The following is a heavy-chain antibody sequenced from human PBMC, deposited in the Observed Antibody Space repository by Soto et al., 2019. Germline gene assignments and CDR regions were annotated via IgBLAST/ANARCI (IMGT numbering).Heavy chain of an antibody. CDR2: IRSDSNHI. J-gene: IGHJ4*02. CDR1: GFIFSSFS. D-gene: IGHD3-16*01. CDR3: ARDLAYAFDY. Sequence: GGSLRLSCAASGFIFSSFSMNWIRQAPGKGLEWLSYIRSDSNHIGYADSVRGRFTISSDIAKNSLFLQMSSLRGEDTAVYYCARDLAYAFDYWGQGTLVTVSS. V-gene: IGHV3-21*05.